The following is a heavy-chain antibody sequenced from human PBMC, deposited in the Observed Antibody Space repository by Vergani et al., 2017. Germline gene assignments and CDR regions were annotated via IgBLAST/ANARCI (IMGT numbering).Heavy chain of an antibody. D-gene: IGHD4-17*01. V-gene: IGHV3-7*03. Sequence: EVQLVESGGGLVQPGGSLRLSCAASGFTFSSYWMSWVRQAPGKGLEWVANIKQDGSEKYYVDSVKGRFTISRDNAKNSLYLQMNSLRAEDTAVYYCAGESTVTTGGWFDPWGQGTLVTVSS. CDR1: GFTFSSYW. CDR2: IKQDGSEK. J-gene: IGHJ5*02. CDR3: AGESTVTTGGWFDP.